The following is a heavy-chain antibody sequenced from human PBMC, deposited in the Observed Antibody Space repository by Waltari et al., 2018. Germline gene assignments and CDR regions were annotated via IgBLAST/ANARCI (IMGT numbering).Heavy chain of an antibody. J-gene: IGHJ4*02. V-gene: IGHV3-66*02. D-gene: IGHD2-2*01. CDR1: GVTVRRYH. CDR2: IYSGGDT. CDR3: ARSKGVVPAAIYN. Sequence: EVQVVESGGGLVQPGGSLRLSCAASGVTVRRYHMNWVRQAPGKGLEWVSVIYSGGDTYYADSVKGRFTMSRDNSENTLFLQMNSLRPEDTAVYYCARSKGVVPAAIYNWGQGTLVTVSS.